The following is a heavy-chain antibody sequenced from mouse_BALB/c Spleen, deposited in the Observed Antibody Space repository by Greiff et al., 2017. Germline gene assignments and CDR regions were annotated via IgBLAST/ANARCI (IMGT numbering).Heavy chain of an antibody. Sequence: VKLVESGPELVKPGASVKMSCKASGYTFTSYYIHWVKQRPGQGLEWIGWIYPGDGSTKYNEKFKGKTTLTADKSSSTAYMLLSSLTSEDSAIYFCARGSYDYAWFAYWGQGTLVTVSA. J-gene: IGHJ3*01. CDR1: GYTFTSYY. CDR2: IYPGDGST. D-gene: IGHD2-4*01. CDR3: ARGSYDYAWFAY. V-gene: IGHV1S56*01.